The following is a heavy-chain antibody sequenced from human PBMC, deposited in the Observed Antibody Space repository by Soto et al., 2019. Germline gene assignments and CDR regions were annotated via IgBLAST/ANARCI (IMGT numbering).Heavy chain of an antibody. V-gene: IGHV1-2*04. Sequence: ASVKVSCKASGYTFTGYYMHWVRQAPGQGLEWMGWINPNSGGTNYAQKFQGWVTMTRDTSISTAYMELSRLRSDDTAVYYCARGGAGIVVVPAAMPSPLAPRGRVAYGMDVWGQGTTVTVSS. J-gene: IGHJ6*02. CDR3: ARGGAGIVVVPAAMPSPLAPRGRVAYGMDV. D-gene: IGHD2-2*01. CDR1: GYTFTGYY. CDR2: INPNSGGT.